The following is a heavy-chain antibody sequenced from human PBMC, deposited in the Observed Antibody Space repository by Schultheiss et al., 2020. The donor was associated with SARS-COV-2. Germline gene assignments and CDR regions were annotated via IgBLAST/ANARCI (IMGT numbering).Heavy chain of an antibody. CDR1: GGSISSYY. Sequence: SETLSLTCTVSGGSISSYYWSWIRQPPGKGLEWIGRIYTSGSTYYNPSLKSRVTISVDTSKNQFSLKLSSVTAADTAVYYCARGSRIVVVPAAKERGVRWFDPWGQGTLVTVSS. J-gene: IGHJ5*02. D-gene: IGHD2-2*01. V-gene: IGHV4-4*08. CDR3: ARGSRIVVVPAAKERGVRWFDP. CDR2: IYTSGST.